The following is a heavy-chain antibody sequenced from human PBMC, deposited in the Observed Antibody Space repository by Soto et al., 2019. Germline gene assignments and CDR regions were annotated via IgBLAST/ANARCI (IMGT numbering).Heavy chain of an antibody. Sequence: SGPTLVNPTQTLTLTCTFSGFSLSTSGMRVSWIRQPPGKALEWLARIDWDDDKFYSTSLKTRLTISKDTSKNQVVLTMTNMDPVDTPTYYCARSNDYGGPDDAFDIWGQGTMVTVSS. CDR2: IDWDDDK. D-gene: IGHD4-17*01. CDR3: ARSNDYGGPDDAFDI. CDR1: GFSLSTSGMR. J-gene: IGHJ3*02. V-gene: IGHV2-70*04.